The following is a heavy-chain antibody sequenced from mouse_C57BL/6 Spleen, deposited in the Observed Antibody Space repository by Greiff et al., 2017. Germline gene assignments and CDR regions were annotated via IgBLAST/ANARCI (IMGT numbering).Heavy chain of an antibody. J-gene: IGHJ4*01. CDR3: ARSDYYGSSPYYYAMDY. Sequence: VQLQESGAELVRPGTSVKMSCKASGYTFTNYWIGWAKQRPGHGLEWIGDIYPGGGYTNYNEKFKGKATLTADKSSSTAYMQFSSLTSEDSAIYYCARSDYYGSSPYYYAMDYWGQGTSVTVSS. D-gene: IGHD1-1*01. CDR1: GYTFTNYW. V-gene: IGHV1-63*01. CDR2: IYPGGGYT.